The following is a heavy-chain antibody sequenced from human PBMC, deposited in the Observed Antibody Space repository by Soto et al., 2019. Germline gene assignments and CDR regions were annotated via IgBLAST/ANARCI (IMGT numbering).Heavy chain of an antibody. Sequence: QVQLVESGGGVVQPGRSLRLSCAASGFTFSSYGMHWVRQAPGKGLEWVAVISYDGSNKYYADSVKGRFTISRDNSKNTLYLQMNSLRAEDTAVYYCAKAPPDYYDSSGYAYWGQGTLVTVSS. CDR1: GFTFSSYG. CDR3: AKAPPDYYDSSGYAY. D-gene: IGHD3-22*01. J-gene: IGHJ4*02. CDR2: ISYDGSNK. V-gene: IGHV3-30*18.